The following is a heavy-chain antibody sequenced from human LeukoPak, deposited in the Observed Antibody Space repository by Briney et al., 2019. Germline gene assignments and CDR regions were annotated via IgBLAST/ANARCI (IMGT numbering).Heavy chain of an antibody. CDR3: ARGYYFDP. D-gene: IGHD3-10*01. CDR2: INHSGST. V-gene: IGHV4-34*01. J-gene: IGHJ5*02. Sequence: SETLSLTCAAYGGSFSGYYWSWIRQPPGKGLEWIGEINHSGSTNYNPSLKSRVTISVDTSKNQFSLKLSSVTAADTAVYYCARGYYFDPWGQGTLVTVSS. CDR1: GGSFSGYY.